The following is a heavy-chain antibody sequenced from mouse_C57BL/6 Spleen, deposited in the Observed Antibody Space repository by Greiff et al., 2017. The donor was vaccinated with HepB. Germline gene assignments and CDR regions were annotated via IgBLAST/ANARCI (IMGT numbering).Heavy chain of an antibody. Sequence: QVQLQQSGPELVKPGASVKISCKASGYAFSSSWMNWVKQRPGKGLEWIGRIYPGDGDTNYNGKFKGKATLTADKSSSTAYMQLSSLTSEDSAVYFCAREITTVPSWFAYWGQGTLVTVSA. CDR2: IYPGDGDT. D-gene: IGHD1-1*01. CDR3: AREITTVPSWFAY. J-gene: IGHJ3*01. CDR1: GYAFSSSW. V-gene: IGHV1-82*01.